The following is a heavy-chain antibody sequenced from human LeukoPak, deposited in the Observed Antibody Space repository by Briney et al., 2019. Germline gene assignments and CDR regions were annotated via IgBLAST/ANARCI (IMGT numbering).Heavy chain of an antibody. CDR2: IYYSGST. J-gene: IGHJ5*02. CDR1: GGSISSSSYY. V-gene: IGHV4-39*07. Sequence: KPSETLSLTCTVSGGSISSSSYYWGWIRQPPGKGLEWIGSIYYSGSTYYNPSLKSRVTISVDTSKNQFSLKLSSVTAADTAVYYCARDSITIFGVPGGWFDPWGQGTLVTVSS. CDR3: ARDSITIFGVPGGWFDP. D-gene: IGHD3-3*01.